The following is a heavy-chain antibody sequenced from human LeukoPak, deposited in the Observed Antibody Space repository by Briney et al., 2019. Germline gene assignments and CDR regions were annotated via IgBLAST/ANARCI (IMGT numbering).Heavy chain of an antibody. CDR1: GFTFSDYY. J-gene: IGHJ4*02. V-gene: IGHV3-11*03. D-gene: IGHD1-1*01. CDR3: ATSVHGTQPYDFDY. CDR2: ISSSSTYT. Sequence: SLRLYCASSGFTFSDYYMNWIRQAPGKGLEWVSFISSSSTYTSYVDSVKGRFTISKDNAENSLCLQMNSLRAEDTAVYYCATSVHGTQPYDFDYWGQGTLVTVSS.